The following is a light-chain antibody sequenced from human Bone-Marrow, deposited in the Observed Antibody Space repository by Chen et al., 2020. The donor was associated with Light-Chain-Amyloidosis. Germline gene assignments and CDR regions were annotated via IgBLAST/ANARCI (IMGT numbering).Light chain of an antibody. CDR3: QSADSSGTYEVI. J-gene: IGLJ2*01. Sequence: SYELRQPPSVAVSPGQTARITCSGDDLPTKYAYWYQQKPGQAPVLVIHRDTERPSGISERFSGSSSGTTATLTISGVQAEDEADYHSQSADSSGTYEVIFGGGTKLTVL. CDR2: RDT. CDR1: DLPTKY. V-gene: IGLV3-25*03.